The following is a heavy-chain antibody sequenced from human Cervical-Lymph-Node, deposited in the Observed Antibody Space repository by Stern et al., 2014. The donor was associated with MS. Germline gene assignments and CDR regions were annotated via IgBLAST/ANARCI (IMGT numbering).Heavy chain of an antibody. V-gene: IGHV3-72*01. J-gene: IGHJ3*01. CDR2: IRDKADSYTT. D-gene: IGHD3-3*01. Sequence: EVQLVESGGGLVQPGGSLRLSCAASGFTFSDHYMDWVRQAPGKGLEWVGRIRDKADSYTTDYAASVRGRFTISRHDSKNSLSLQMNSLKTEDTAVYYCARVSLFGGSRYHDAFDVWGQGSMVTVSS. CDR3: ARVSLFGGSRYHDAFDV. CDR1: GFTFSDHY.